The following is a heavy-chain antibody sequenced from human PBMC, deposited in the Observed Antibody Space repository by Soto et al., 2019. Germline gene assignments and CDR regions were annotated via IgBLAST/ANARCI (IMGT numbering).Heavy chain of an antibody. CDR3: ARAQGSGCLVS. CDR1: GGSISSGDYY. D-gene: IGHD3-10*01. J-gene: IGHJ4*02. V-gene: IGHV4-30-4*01. Sequence: QVQLQESGPGLVKPSQTLSLTCTVSGGSISSGDYYWSWIRQPPGKGLEWIGYIYYSGSTYYNPSLASRLTIPVDTSKNQFSLKLTSVTAADTAVYYCARAQGSGCLVSWGQGTLVTVSS. CDR2: IYYSGST.